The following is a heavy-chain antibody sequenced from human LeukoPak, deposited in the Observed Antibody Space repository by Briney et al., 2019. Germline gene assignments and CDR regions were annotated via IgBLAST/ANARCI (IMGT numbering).Heavy chain of an antibody. D-gene: IGHD3-22*01. J-gene: IGHJ4*02. Sequence: SSETLSLTCTVSGGSISSYYWSWIRQPPGKGLEWIGYIYTSGSTNYNPSLKSRVTISVDTSKNQFSLKLSSVTAADTAVYYCARGWTDSSSYYYYFDYWGQGTLVTVSS. CDR2: IYTSGST. V-gene: IGHV4-4*09. CDR1: GGSISSYY. CDR3: ARGWTDSSSYYYYFDY.